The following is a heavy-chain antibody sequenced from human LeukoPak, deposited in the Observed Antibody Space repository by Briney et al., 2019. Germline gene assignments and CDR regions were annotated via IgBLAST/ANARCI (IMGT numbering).Heavy chain of an antibody. CDR2: IYYSGST. J-gene: IGHJ4*02. CDR3: ASHYSSSSYFDY. CDR1: GGSISSYY. Sequence: SETLSLTCTVSGGSISSYYWSWIRQPPGKGLEWIGYIYYSGSTNCNPSLKSRVTICVDTSKNQFSLELSSVTAADTAVYYCASHYSSSSYFDYWGQGTLVTVSS. D-gene: IGHD6-6*01. V-gene: IGHV4-59*01.